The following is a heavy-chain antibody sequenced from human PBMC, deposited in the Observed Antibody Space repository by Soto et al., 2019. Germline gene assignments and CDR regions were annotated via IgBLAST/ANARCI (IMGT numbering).Heavy chain of an antibody. V-gene: IGHV4-30-2*01. Sequence: QLQLQESGSGLVKPSQTLSLTCAVSGGSISSGGYSWSWIRQPPGKGLEWIGYIYHSGSTYYNPSLKSRVTISVDRSKNQFSLKLSSVTAADTAVYYCATAIVPAAVAAFDIWGQGTMVTVSS. CDR2: IYHSGST. J-gene: IGHJ3*02. CDR3: ATAIVPAAVAAFDI. D-gene: IGHD2-2*01. CDR1: GGSISSGGYS.